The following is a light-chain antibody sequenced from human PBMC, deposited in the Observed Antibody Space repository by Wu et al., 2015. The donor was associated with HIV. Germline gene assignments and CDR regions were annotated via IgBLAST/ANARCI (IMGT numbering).Light chain of an antibody. CDR2: AAS. CDR3: QQYDRWPPLT. V-gene: IGKV3-15*01. J-gene: IGKJ4*01. Sequence: EVVMTQSPATLSLSPGESATLSCRASQGVGEFVAWYQQKPGQAPRLLVSAASIRASGIPARFTGSGSGTEFALTIDNLQSEDSAIYFCQQYDRWPPLTFGGGTTVEI. CDR1: QGVGEF.